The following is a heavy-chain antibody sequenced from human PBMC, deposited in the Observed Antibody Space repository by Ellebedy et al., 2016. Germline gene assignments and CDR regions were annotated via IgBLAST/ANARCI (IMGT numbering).Heavy chain of an antibody. CDR2: IYHSGST. CDR1: GYSISNGYD. D-gene: IGHD5-12*01. V-gene: IGHV4-38-2*02. Sequence: SETLSLTCTVSGYSISNGYDWGWIRPPPGKGLEWIGSIYHSGSTYYNPSLKSRVTISVDTSKNQFSLKLSSVTAADTAVYYCARDLRLRAYWYFDLWGRGTLVTVSS. CDR3: ARDLRLRAYWYFDL. J-gene: IGHJ2*01.